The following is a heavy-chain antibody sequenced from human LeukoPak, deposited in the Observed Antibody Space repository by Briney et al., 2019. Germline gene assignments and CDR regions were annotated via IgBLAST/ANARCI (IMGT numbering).Heavy chain of an antibody. CDR3: ARRDWLGDPGYYYYMDV. V-gene: IGHV1-2*02. CDR1: GYTFTGYY. CDR2: INPNTGAT. J-gene: IGHJ6*03. Sequence: ASVKVSCKASGYTFTGYYMHWVRQAPGQGLEWMGWINPNTGATNYGQIFQGRVTMTRDTSISTAYMELSRLRSDDTAVYYCARRDWLGDPGYYYYMDVWGKGTTVTVSS. D-gene: IGHD3-9*01.